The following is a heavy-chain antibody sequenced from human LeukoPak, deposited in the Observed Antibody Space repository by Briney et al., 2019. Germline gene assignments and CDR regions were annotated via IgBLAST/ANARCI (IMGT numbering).Heavy chain of an antibody. CDR3: AKGSYYYDSADYFDY. Sequence: QPGGSLRLSCAASGFTISSYAMSWVRQAPGKGLEWVSTLSGSGGNTYYADSVKGRVTISRDNSKNTLYLQMNSLRAEDTAVYHCAKGSYYYDSADYFDYWGQGTLVTVSS. D-gene: IGHD3-22*01. J-gene: IGHJ4*02. CDR2: LSGSGGNT. CDR1: GFTISSYA. V-gene: IGHV3-23*01.